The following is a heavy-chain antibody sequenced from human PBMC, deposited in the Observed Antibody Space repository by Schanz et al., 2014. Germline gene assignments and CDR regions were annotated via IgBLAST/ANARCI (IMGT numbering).Heavy chain of an antibody. CDR2: ISGTGITV. V-gene: IGHV3-23*04. D-gene: IGHD1-26*01. CDR1: GFTFSNYA. J-gene: IGHJ4*02. Sequence: EVQLVESGGDLVQPGGSLRLSCAASGFTFSNYAMSWARQAPGQGVDWVAIISGTGITVYYADSVKGRYSISRDNSKNALYLQMNCLEPEDPTIYYCAKDCCVWNGSDRKYYFDYWGQGTLVTVSS. CDR3: AKDCCVWNGSDRKYYFDY.